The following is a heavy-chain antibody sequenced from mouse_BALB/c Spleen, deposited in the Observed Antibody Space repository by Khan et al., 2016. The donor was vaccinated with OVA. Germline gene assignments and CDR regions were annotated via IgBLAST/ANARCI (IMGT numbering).Heavy chain of an antibody. Sequence: EVELVESGGDLVKPGGSLKLSCAASGFTFSNYGLSWVRQTTEKRLEWVASISSGGSTYYPDSVKGRFTISRDNARNILYLQMSSLRSEDTAMYYCARDYWFTYWGQGTLVTVSA. CDR3: ARDYWFTY. CDR2: ISSGGST. V-gene: IGHV5-6-5*01. J-gene: IGHJ3*01. CDR1: GFTFSNYG.